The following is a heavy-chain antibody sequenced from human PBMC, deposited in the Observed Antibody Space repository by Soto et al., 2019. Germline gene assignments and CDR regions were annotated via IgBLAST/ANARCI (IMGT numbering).Heavy chain of an antibody. CDR3: ASSAYDYDFWSGSFNWFDP. CDR1: GGSISSSSYY. CDR2: IYYSGST. J-gene: IGHJ5*02. D-gene: IGHD3-3*01. Sequence: SETLSLTCAVSGGSISSSSYYWGWIRQPPGKGLEWIGSIYYSGSTYYNPSLKSQVTISVDTSNNQFSLKLSSVSAADTAVYYCASSAYDYDFWSGSFNWFDPWGQGTLVTVSS. V-gene: IGHV4-39*01.